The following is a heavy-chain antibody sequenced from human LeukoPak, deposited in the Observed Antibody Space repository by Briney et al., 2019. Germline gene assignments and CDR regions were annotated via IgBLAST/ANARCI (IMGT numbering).Heavy chain of an antibody. CDR2: IYYNGIT. V-gene: IGHV4-39*01. CDR1: GDSIITSSYY. Sequence: PSETLSLTCTVSGDSIITSSYYWGWIRQPPGKGLEWLGSIYYNGITHYNPSLKRPVTIYVDTSRNPFSLHLYSVTDADTAVFYCARSDYYDYRQIDIWGQGTLVTVSS. D-gene: IGHD3-22*01. J-gene: IGHJ4*02. CDR3: ARSDYYDYRQIDI.